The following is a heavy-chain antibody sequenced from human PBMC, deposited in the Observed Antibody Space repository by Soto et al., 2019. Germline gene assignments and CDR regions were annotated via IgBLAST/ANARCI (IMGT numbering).Heavy chain of an antibody. V-gene: IGHV3-33*01. J-gene: IGHJ2*01. CDR1: GFTFSSYG. D-gene: IGHD6-19*01. CDR3: ARDAVGDWYFDL. CDR2: IWYDGSNK. Sequence: QVQLVESGGGVVQPGRSLRLSCAASGFTFSSYGMHWVRQAPGKGLEWVAVIWYDGSNKYYADSVKGRFTISRDNSKNTLYLQMNSPRAEDTAVYYCARDAVGDWYFDLWGRGTLVTVSS.